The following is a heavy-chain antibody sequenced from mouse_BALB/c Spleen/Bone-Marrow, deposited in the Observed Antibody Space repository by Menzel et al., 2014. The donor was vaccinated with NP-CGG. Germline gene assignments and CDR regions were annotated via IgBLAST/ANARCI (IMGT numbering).Heavy chain of an antibody. CDR3: ARLGYYGSFAY. D-gene: IGHD1-2*01. J-gene: IGHJ3*01. V-gene: IGHV4-1*02. CDR2: INPDSNTI. CDR1: AVDFSRYW. Sequence: PASAVDFSRYWMSWVRQAPGKGLEWIGXINPDSNTINYKPSLKDKFIISRDNAKNTLYLQMSKVRSEDTALYYCARLGYYGSFAYWGQGTLVTVSA.